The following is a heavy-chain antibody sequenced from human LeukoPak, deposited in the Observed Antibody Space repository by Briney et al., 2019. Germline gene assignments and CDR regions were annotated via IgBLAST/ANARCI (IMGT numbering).Heavy chain of an antibody. CDR2: ISWNSGSI. CDR1: RFTFDDYA. J-gene: IGHJ4*02. V-gene: IGHV3-9*01. CDR3: AKGREDGSGSYNYFDY. D-gene: IGHD3-10*01. Sequence: SLRLSCAASRFTFDDYAMHWVRQAPGKGLEWVSGISWNSGSIGYADSVKGRFTISRDNAKNSLYLQMNSLRAEDTALYYCAKGREDGSGSYNYFDYWGQGTLVTVSS.